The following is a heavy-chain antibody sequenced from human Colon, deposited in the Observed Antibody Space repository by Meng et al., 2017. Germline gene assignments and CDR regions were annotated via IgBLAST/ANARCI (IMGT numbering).Heavy chain of an antibody. CDR1: GYTFTGYY. D-gene: IGHD1-1*01. V-gene: IGHV1-2*06. J-gene: IGHJ4*02. Sequence: ASVKVSCKASGYTFTGYYMHWVRQAPGQGLEWMGRIHPNSGGTNYAQKFQDRLTMTRDTSISTAFMGLSRLRSDDTAVYYCARSPRHNWNDYWGQGTLVTVSS. CDR2: IHPNSGGT. CDR3: ARSPRHNWNDY.